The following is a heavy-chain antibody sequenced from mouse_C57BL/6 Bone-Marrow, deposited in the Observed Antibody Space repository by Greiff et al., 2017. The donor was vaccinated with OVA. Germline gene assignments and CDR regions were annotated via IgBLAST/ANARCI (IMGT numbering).Heavy chain of an antibody. V-gene: IGHV1-54*01. J-gene: IGHJ2*01. CDR3: ARKGEYYYDGSYYFDD. CDR2: INPGSGGT. D-gene: IGHD1-1*01. CDR1: GYAFTNYL. Sequence: VQLQQSGAELVRPGTSVKVSCKASGYAFTNYLIEWVKQRPGQGLEWIGVINPGSGGTNYNEKFKGKATLTADKSSSTAYMQLSSLTSEDAAVYFCARKGEYYYDGSYYFDDWGQGTTLTVSS.